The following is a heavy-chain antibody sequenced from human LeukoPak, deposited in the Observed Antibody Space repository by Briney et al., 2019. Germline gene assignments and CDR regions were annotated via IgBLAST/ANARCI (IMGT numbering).Heavy chain of an antibody. V-gene: IGHV4-59*12. CDR3: ARGTYYDFWSGYSNFDY. Sequence: SETLSLTCTVSGGSISSYYWSWIRQPPGKGLEWIGYIYYSGSTNYNPSLKSRVTISVDTSKNQFSLKLSSVTAADTAVYYCARGTYYDFWSGYSNFDYWGQGTLVTVSS. J-gene: IGHJ4*02. CDR2: IYYSGST. D-gene: IGHD3-3*01. CDR1: GGSISSYY.